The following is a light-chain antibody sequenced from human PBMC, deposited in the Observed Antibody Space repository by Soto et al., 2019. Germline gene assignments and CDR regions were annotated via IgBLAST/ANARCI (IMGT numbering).Light chain of an antibody. J-gene: IGKJ1*01. CDR1: QSVSSNY. CDR3: QQYGSSPPT. CDR2: GAS. Sequence: EIVLTQSPGTLSLSPGERATLSCRASQSVSSNYLAWYQQKPGQTPRLLIYGASSRATGIPDRFSGSGSGTDFTLTISSLEPEDFAVYYCQQYGSSPPTFGQGTKVEIK. V-gene: IGKV3-20*01.